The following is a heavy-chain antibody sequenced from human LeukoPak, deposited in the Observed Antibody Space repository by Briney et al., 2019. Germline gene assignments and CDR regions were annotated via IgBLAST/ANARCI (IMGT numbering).Heavy chain of an antibody. CDR3: ASLDVGLTNDAFDI. CDR1: GYTFTSYG. D-gene: IGHD1-1*01. CDR2: ISAYNGNT. J-gene: IGHJ3*02. V-gene: IGHV1-18*01. Sequence: VASVKVSCKASGYTFTSYGISWVRQAPGQGLEWMGWISAYNGNTNYAQKLQGRVTMTTDTSTSTAYMELRSLRSDDTAVYYCASLDVGLTNDAFDIWGQGTMVTVSS.